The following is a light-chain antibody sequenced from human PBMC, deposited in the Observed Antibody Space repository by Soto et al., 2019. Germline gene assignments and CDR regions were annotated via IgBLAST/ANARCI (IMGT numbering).Light chain of an antibody. CDR3: SSYTSGSTLVV. CDR2: EVT. J-gene: IGLJ2*01. CDR1: SSDVGGYNS. V-gene: IGLV2-14*01. Sequence: QSALTQPASVSGSPGQSITISCTGTSSDVGGYNSVSWYQQHPGKAPKLMIYEVTNRPSGLSNRFSGSKSGDTASLTISGLQAEDEADYYCSSYTSGSTLVVFGGGTQLTVL.